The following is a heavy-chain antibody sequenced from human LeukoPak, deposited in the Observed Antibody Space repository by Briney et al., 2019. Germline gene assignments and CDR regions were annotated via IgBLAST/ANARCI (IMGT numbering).Heavy chain of an antibody. CDR2: ISISSKTI. V-gene: IGHV3-48*01. CDR3: ARDAHCSSTSCYYFDY. Sequence: GGPLTLSYAASGFSFSSYSMNWVRQAPGKGLDWVSYISISSKTIYYANSVKGRFTISRDNAKNSLYLQMNSLRAEDTGVYYCARDAHCSSTSCYYFDYWGQGTLVTVSS. J-gene: IGHJ4*02. CDR1: GFSFSSYS. D-gene: IGHD2-2*01.